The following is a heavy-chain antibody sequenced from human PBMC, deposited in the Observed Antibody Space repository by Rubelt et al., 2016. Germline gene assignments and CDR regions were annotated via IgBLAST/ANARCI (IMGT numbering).Heavy chain of an antibody. D-gene: IGHD2-15*01. J-gene: IGHJ4*02. CDR3: ATRLPTDY. CDR2: ISHSGST. Sequence: QVQLQESGPGLVKPSETLSLTCIVSGGPISSYYWSWIRQSPGKGLEWIGEISHSGSTTYNPSLKSRVTVSVDTSKNQLSLEVTSLTAADTAVCFCATRLPTDYGGQGTPVTV. V-gene: IGHV4-59*12. CDR1: GGPISSYY.